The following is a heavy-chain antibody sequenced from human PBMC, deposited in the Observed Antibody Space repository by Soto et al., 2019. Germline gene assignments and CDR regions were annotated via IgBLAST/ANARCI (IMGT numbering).Heavy chain of an antibody. V-gene: IGHV3-30*18. CDR3: AKEFSSGRHDY. CDR1: GFTFSSYG. J-gene: IGHJ4*02. D-gene: IGHD6-19*01. CDR2: ISYDGSNK. Sequence: PGGSLRLSCAASGFTFSSYGMHWVRQAPGKGLEWVAVISYDGSNKYSADSVKGRFTISRDNSKNTLYLQMNSLRAEDTAVYYCAKEFSSGRHDYWGQGTLVTVSS.